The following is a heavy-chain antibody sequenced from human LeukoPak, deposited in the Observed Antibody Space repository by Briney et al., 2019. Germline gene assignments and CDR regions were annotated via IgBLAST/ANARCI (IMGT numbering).Heavy chain of an antibody. CDR3: AVKGYDSSGYYVLDY. V-gene: IGHV1-2*02. CDR1: GYTFTGYY. Sequence: ASVKVSCKASGYTFTGYYMHWVRPAPGQGLEWMGWINPNSGGTNYAQKFQGRVTMTRDTSISTAYMELSRLRSDDTAVYYCAVKGYDSSGYYVLDYWGQGTLVTVS. CDR2: INPNSGGT. J-gene: IGHJ4*02. D-gene: IGHD3-22*01.